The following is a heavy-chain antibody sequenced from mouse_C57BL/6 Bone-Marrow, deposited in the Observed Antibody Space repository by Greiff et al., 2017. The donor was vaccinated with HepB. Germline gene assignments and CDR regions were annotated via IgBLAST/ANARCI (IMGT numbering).Heavy chain of an antibody. Sequence: VQLQQSGAELVRPGASVKLSCTASGFNIKDYYMHWVKQRPEQGLEWIGWIDPENGDTEYASKFQGKATITADTSSNTAYLQLSSLTSEDTAVYYCTNGNPYYYAMDFWGQGTSVTVSA. CDR1: GFNIKDYY. CDR3: TNGNPYYYAMDF. J-gene: IGHJ4*01. CDR2: IDPENGDT. D-gene: IGHD2-1*01. V-gene: IGHV14-4*01.